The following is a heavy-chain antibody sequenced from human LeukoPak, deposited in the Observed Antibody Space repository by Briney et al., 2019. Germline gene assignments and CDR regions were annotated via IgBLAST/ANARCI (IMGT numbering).Heavy chain of an antibody. D-gene: IGHD6-13*01. CDR1: GYIFSDYY. CDR3: ARGAGAETSPLDF. Sequence: ASVKDSCKASGYIFSDYYMHWVRQAPGQGLEWLGWINPKSGAADYAQQFRGRVTMTRDTSINTDYMEMKRVTSDDTAVYYCARGAGAETSPLDFWGQGTLVIVS. V-gene: IGHV1-2*02. CDR2: INPKSGAA. J-gene: IGHJ4*02.